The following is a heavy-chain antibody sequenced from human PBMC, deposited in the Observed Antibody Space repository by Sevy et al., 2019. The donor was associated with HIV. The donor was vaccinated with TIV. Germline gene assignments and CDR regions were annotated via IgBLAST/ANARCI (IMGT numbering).Heavy chain of an antibody. D-gene: IGHD2-2*01. CDR3: ARGAVVIGTAATPVLDF. CDR1: DDSINSYY. V-gene: IGHV4-59*08. CDR2: IYNNIGST. J-gene: IGHJ4*02. Sequence: SETLSLTCSVSDDSINSYYWSWIRQPPGKGLEWIGHIYNNIGSTSYNPSLTSRVTISVDTSKNHFSLKLTSLTAADTAIYYCARGAVVIGTAATPVLDFWGLGSLVTVSS.